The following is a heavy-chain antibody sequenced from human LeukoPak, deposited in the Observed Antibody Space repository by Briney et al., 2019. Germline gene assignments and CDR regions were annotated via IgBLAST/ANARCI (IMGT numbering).Heavy chain of an antibody. D-gene: IGHD3-22*01. CDR3: ARLTPWNYYDSSGYYAFDI. J-gene: IGHJ3*02. CDR2: IYYSGST. V-gene: IGHV4-59*01. Sequence: SETLSLTCTVSGGSISSYYWSWIRRPPGKGLEWIGYIYYSGSTNYNPSLKSRVTISVDTSKNQFSLKLSSVTAADTAVYYCARLTPWNYYDSSGYYAFDIWGQGTMVTVSS. CDR1: GGSISSYY.